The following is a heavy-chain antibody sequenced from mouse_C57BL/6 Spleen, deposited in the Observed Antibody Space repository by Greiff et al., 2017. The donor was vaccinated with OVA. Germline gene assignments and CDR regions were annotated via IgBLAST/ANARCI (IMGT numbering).Heavy chain of an antibody. J-gene: IGHJ3*01. CDR2: ISDGGSYT. CDR1: GFTFSSYA. Sequence: EVQVVESGGGLVKPGGSLKLSCAASGFTFSSYAMSWVRQTPEKRLEWVATISDGGSYTYYPDNVKGRFTISRDNATNNLYLQMSHLKSEDTAMYYCAREADDGYWFAYWGQGTLVTVSA. CDR3: AREADDGYWFAY. D-gene: IGHD2-3*01. V-gene: IGHV5-4*01.